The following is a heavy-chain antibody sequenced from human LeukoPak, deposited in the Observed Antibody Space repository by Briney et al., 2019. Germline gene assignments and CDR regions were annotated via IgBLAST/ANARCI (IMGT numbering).Heavy chain of an antibody. D-gene: IGHD1-14*01. Sequence: ASVKVSCKASGGTFSSYALSWVRQAPGQGLEFMGWINTNTGNPTYAQGFTGRLVFSLDTSVSTAYLQISSLKAEDTAVYYCARDEGITKPFVDWGQGTLVTISS. CDR3: ARDEGITKPFVD. V-gene: IGHV7-4-1*02. CDR2: INTNTGNP. J-gene: IGHJ4*02. CDR1: GGTFSSYA.